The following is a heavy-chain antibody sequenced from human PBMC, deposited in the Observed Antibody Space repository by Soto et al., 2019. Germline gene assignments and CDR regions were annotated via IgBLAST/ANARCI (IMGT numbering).Heavy chain of an antibody. CDR1: GGSISSSSYY. J-gene: IGHJ4*02. Sequence: SETLSLTCTVSGGSISSSSYYWGWIRQPPGKGLEWIGSIYYSGSTYYNPSLKSRVTISVDTSKNQFSLKLSSVTAADTAVYYCARGSTTVTYFDYWGQGTLVTVSS. D-gene: IGHD4-17*01. CDR3: ARGSTTVTYFDY. V-gene: IGHV4-39*01. CDR2: IYYSGST.